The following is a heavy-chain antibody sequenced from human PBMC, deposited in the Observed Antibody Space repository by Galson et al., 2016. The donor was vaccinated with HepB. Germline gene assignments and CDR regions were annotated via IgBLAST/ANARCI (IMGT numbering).Heavy chain of an antibody. Sequence: SLRLSCAASGFTVSNNYMIWFRQAPGKVLEWVSLIYSTGTTSYADSVKGRFTISRDSSKNTLYLQMNSLRAEDTAIYYCAREGTNIAVAATAFDYWGQGTLVIVSS. J-gene: IGHJ4*02. V-gene: IGHV3-53*01. CDR2: IYSTGTT. CDR1: GFTVSNNY. D-gene: IGHD6-19*01. CDR3: AREGTNIAVAATAFDY.